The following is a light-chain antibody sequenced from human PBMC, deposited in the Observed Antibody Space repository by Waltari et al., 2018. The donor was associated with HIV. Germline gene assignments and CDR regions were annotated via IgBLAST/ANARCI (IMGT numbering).Light chain of an antibody. CDR2: DVS. CDR3: SSYTNSNILI. V-gene: IGLV2-14*03. CDR1: SSDVGAYHY. J-gene: IGLJ2*01. Sequence: QSALTQPASVSGSPGQSITISCTGTSSDVGAYHYVCWYQQHPGKAPKLIIYDVSSRPSGISDRFSGSKSGNTASLTISGLQAEDEADYHCSSYTNSNILIFGGGTKVTVL.